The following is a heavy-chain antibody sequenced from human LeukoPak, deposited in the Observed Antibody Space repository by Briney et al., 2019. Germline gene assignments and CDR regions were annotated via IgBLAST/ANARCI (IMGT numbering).Heavy chain of an antibody. D-gene: IGHD3-22*01. V-gene: IGHV3-64D*09. CDR1: GFSFSNNA. CDR2: ISSNGGTT. CDR3: ASTYYYDSSGYYPFDY. Sequence: PGGSLRLSCAASGFSFSNNAMHWVRQAPGKGLEYVSGISSNGGTTSYTDSSKGRFTISRDNSKKTLYLQMSSLRLEDTAVYYGASTYYYDSSGYYPFDYWGQGTLVTVSS. J-gene: IGHJ4*02.